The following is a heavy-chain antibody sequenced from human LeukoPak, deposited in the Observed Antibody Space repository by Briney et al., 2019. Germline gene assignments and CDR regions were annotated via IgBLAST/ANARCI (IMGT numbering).Heavy chain of an antibody. Sequence: GGSLRLSCAASGFTFSSYGMHWVRQAPGKGLEWVAVIWYDGSNKYYADSVKGRFTISRDNSKNTLYLQMNSLRAEDTAVYYCARESPSSWYEDYYYGMDVWGQGTTVIVSS. D-gene: IGHD6-13*01. CDR1: GFTFSSYG. CDR2: IWYDGSNK. V-gene: IGHV3-33*01. J-gene: IGHJ6*02. CDR3: ARESPSSWYEDYYYGMDV.